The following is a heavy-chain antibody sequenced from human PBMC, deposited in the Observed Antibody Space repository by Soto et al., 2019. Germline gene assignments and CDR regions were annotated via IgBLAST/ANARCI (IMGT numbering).Heavy chain of an antibody. V-gene: IGHV1-8*01. D-gene: IGHD4-17*01. J-gene: IGHJ4*02. CDR3: ARTLYGDNVEY. CDR2: KNPKSANT. CDR1: GYTFTSYD. Sequence: QVQLLQSGAEVKKPGASVKVSCKASGYTFTSYDINWVRQATGQGLEWMGWKNPKSANTGYAQKFQGRVTMTRNTSISTAYMELSSLRSADTAVYYWARTLYGDNVEYWGQGTLVTVSS.